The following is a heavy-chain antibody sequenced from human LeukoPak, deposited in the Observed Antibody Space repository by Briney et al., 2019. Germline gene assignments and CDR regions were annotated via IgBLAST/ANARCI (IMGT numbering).Heavy chain of an antibody. J-gene: IGHJ6*02. Sequence: PGRFLRLSCAASGFTFSSYGMHWVRQAPGKGLEWVAVISYDGSNKYYADSVKGRFTISRDNSKNTLYLQMNSLRAEDTAVYYCAKDCPSGSYYVDYYYYGMDVWGQGTTVTVSS. V-gene: IGHV3-30*18. D-gene: IGHD1-26*01. CDR1: GFTFSSYG. CDR2: ISYDGSNK. CDR3: AKDCPSGSYYVDYYYYGMDV.